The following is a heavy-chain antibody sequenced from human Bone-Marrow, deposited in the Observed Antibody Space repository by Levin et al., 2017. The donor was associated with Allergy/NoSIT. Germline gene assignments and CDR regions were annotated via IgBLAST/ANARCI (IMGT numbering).Heavy chain of an antibody. Sequence: SCAASGFTVSNNDMSWVRQAPGKGLEWVSVIYRDGLTFYADSVKGRFSISRDISKKMVYLQMNSLRAEDTAVYYCARGGDNIPAIDYWGQGTLVTVSS. J-gene: IGHJ4*02. CDR2: IYRDGLT. D-gene: IGHD2-21*01. V-gene: IGHV3-53*01. CDR1: GFTVSNND. CDR3: ARGGDNIPAIDY.